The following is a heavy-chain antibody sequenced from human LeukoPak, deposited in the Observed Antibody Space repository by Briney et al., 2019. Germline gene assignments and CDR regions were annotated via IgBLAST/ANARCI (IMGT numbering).Heavy chain of an antibody. Sequence: GGSLRLSCAASGFTFTTYSRNWVRQAPGKGLEWVSSISSSNNYIYYADSVKGRFTISRDNAQSSLYLQMNSLRAEDTAVYYCARCGLGGIQLWLLLFDYWGQGTLVTVSS. J-gene: IGHJ4*02. CDR3: ARCGLGGIQLWLLLFDY. CDR2: ISSSNNYI. V-gene: IGHV3-21*06. CDR1: GFTFTTYS. D-gene: IGHD5-18*01.